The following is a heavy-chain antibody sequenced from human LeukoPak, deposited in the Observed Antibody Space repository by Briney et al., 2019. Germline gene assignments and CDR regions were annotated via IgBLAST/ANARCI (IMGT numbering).Heavy chain of an antibody. D-gene: IGHD3-3*01. CDR2: INPKSGGT. Sequence: ASVKVSCKASGYTFTDYYMHWVRQAPGQGLEWMGWINPKSGGTNYAQKFHGRVTMTRDTSINTAYMELSRLRSDDTAVYYCASSYHDFWSGYYAGALDIWGQGTMVTVSS. CDR1: GYTFTDYY. J-gene: IGHJ3*02. V-gene: IGHV1-2*02. CDR3: ASSYHDFWSGYYAGALDI.